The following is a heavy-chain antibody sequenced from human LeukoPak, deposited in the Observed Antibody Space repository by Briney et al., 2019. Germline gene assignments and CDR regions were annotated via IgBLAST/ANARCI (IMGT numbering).Heavy chain of an antibody. Sequence: PGGSLRLSCTASGFIVSSNYMSRVRQAPGEGLEWVSVIYSSGSTYYADSVRGRFTISRDNAKSSLYLQMDNLRAEDTAVYYCVRMGRDLDYWGQGTLVTVSS. CDR2: IYSSGST. V-gene: IGHV3-66*01. D-gene: IGHD3-10*01. CDR1: GFIVSSNY. J-gene: IGHJ4*02. CDR3: VRMGRDLDY.